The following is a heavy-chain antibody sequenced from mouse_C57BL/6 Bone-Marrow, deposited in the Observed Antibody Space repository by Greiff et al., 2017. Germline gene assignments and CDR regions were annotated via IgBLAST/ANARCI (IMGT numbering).Heavy chain of an antibody. J-gene: IGHJ1*03. Sequence: QVQLQQPGTELVKPGASVKLSCKASGYTFTSYWMHWVKQRPGQGLEWIGNINPSNGGTNYNEKFKSKATLTVDKSSSTAYMQLSSLTSEDSAVYDCARCYYGSSYCYWYFDVWGTGTTVTVSS. V-gene: IGHV1-53*01. CDR3: ARCYYGSSYCYWYFDV. CDR1: GYTFTSYW. CDR2: INPSNGGT. D-gene: IGHD1-1*01.